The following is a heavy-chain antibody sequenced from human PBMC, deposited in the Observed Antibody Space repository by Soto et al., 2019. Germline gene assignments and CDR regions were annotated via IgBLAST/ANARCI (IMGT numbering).Heavy chain of an antibody. D-gene: IGHD5-12*01. CDR1: GGSISSYY. CDR2: IYYSGSS. Sequence: SETLSLTCTVSGGSISSYYWNWIRQPPGKGLEWIGDIYYSGSSTYNPSLKSRVTISVDMSWNQFSLRLSSVTAADTAVYYCARGEDGYNLDYWGQGTLVTVSS. V-gene: IGHV4-59*01. J-gene: IGHJ4*02. CDR3: ARGEDGYNLDY.